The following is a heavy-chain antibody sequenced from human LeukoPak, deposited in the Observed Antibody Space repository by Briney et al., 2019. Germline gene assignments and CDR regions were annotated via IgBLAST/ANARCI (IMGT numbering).Heavy chain of an antibody. V-gene: IGHV3-30-3*01. D-gene: IGHD3-10*01. CDR3: ASTPSGSGSYYFGY. CDR2: ISYDGSNK. CDR1: GFTFSSYA. J-gene: IGHJ4*02. Sequence: QPGRSLRLSCAASGFTFSSYAMHWVRQAPGKGLEWVAVISYDGSNKYYADSVKGRFTISRDNSKNTLYLQMNSLRAEDTAVYYCASTPSGSGSYYFGYWGQGTLVTVSS.